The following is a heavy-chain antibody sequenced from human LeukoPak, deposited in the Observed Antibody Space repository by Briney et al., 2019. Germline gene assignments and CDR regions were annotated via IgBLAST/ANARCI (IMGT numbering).Heavy chain of an antibody. Sequence: PSETLSLTCTVSGGSISGYYWSWIRQPPGKGLEWIGYIYYSGSTNYNPSLKSRVTISVDTSKNQFSLKLSSVTAADTAVYYCASRPRSQLWSRDNWYFDLWGRGTLVTVSS. CDR1: GGSISGYY. CDR2: IYYSGST. V-gene: IGHV4-59*01. CDR3: ASRPRSQLWSRDNWYFDL. D-gene: IGHD5-18*01. J-gene: IGHJ2*01.